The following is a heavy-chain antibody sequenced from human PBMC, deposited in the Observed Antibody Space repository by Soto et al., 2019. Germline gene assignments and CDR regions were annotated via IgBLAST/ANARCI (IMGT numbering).Heavy chain of an antibody. D-gene: IGHD4-17*01. Sequence: PSETVSLTCTFSGGSITSISNHYCSWIRQTPGKGLEWIGYMSYSGYTSYNPSLKSRVIISVDTSKNQFSLSLTSVTAADTAVYYCAIYGGNSVYFDVWGQGTLVTVSS. CDR3: AIYGGNSVYFDV. CDR2: MSYSGYT. CDR1: GGSITSISNHY. V-gene: IGHV4-59*08. J-gene: IGHJ4*02.